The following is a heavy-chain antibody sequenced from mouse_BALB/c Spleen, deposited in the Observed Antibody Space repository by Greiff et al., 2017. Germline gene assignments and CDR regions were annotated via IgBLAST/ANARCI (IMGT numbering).Heavy chain of an antibody. CDR1: GYTFTSYW. CDR2: IYPGNSDT. CDR3: TRTSLIYYDYDGYAMDY. D-gene: IGHD2-4*01. V-gene: IGHV1-5*01. J-gene: IGHJ4*01. Sequence: VQLQQSGTVLARPGASVKMSCKASGYTFTSYWMHWVKQRPGQGLEWIGAIYPGNSDTSYNQKFKGKAKLTAVTSTSTAYMELSSLTNEDSAVYYCTRTSLIYYDYDGYAMDYWGQGTSVTVSS.